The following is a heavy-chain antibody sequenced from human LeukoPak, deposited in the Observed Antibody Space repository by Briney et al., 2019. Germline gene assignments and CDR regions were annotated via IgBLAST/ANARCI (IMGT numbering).Heavy chain of an antibody. CDR1: GFTFSSYS. CDR2: ISSSSSYI. J-gene: IGHJ4*02. D-gene: IGHD3-10*01. CDR3: ARKRIGEYFDY. V-gene: IGHV3-21*01. Sequence: PGGSLRLSCAASGFTFSSYSMNWARQAPGKGLEWVSSISSSSSYIYYADSVKGRFTISRDNAKNSLYLQMNSLRAEDTAVYYCARKRIGEYFDYWGQGTLVTVSS.